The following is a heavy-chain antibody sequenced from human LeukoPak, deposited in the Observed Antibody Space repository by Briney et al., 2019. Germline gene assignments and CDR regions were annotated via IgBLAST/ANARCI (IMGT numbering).Heavy chain of an antibody. CDR2: IRYDGSNK. V-gene: IGHV3-30*02. D-gene: IGHD2-15*01. J-gene: IGHJ4*02. CDR1: GFTFSSYG. Sequence: GGSLRLSCAASGFTFSSYGMHWVRQAPGKGLGWVAFIRYDGSNKYYADSVKGRFTISRDNSKNTLYLQMNSLRAEDTAVYYCAKVAVVAAIRTTYFDYWGQGTLVTVSS. CDR3: AKVAVVAAIRTTYFDY.